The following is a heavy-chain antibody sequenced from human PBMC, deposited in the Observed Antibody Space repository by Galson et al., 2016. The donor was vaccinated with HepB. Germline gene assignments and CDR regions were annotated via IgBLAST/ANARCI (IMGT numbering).Heavy chain of an antibody. V-gene: IGHV3-23*01. CDR3: AKDPSWWGYHPYAMDV. CDR2: ISGTVGST. D-gene: IGHD2-15*01. J-gene: IGHJ6*04. CDR1: GFTFSSYA. Sequence: SLRLSCAASGFTFSSYAMSWVRQVPGKGLEWVSTISGTVGSTNYADSLKGRFTISTDNSKNTLYMQMNNLRAEDTAVYFCAKDPSWWGYHPYAMDVWCKGTTVIVSS.